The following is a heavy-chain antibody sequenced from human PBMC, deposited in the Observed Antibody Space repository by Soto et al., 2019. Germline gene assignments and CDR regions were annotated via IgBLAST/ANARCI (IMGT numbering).Heavy chain of an antibody. CDR2: IIPILGET. J-gene: IGHJ6*01. Sequence: QVQLVQSGAEVKKPGSSVRVSCKASGTIFSSYTISWVRQAPGQGLEWMGRIIPILGETNSAQKFQGRVTLTADKSTNTAYMDLNSLRLEDTALYYCARGLGGRMDDW. CDR1: GTIFSSYT. D-gene: IGHD3-16*01. V-gene: IGHV1-69*08. CDR3: ARGLGGRMDD.